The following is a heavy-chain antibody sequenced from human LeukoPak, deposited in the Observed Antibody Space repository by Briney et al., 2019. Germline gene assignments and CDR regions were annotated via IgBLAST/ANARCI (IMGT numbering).Heavy chain of an antibody. D-gene: IGHD6-13*01. V-gene: IGHV3-30*02. CDR2: IQYDGTNK. Sequence: GGSLRLSCAASGFSVSTFGMHWVRQAPGKGLEWVAFIQYDGTNKYYADSVKGRFTISRDNSKNTLYLQMNSLRAEDTAVYYCAKDQYSSSWRSFDYWGQGTLVTVSS. CDR3: AKDQYSSSWRSFDY. J-gene: IGHJ4*02. CDR1: GFSVSTFG.